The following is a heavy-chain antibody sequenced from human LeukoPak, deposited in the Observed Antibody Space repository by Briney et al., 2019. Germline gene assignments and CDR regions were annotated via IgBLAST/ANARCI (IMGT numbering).Heavy chain of an antibody. J-gene: IGHJ4*02. CDR2: IYYSGST. CDR3: ARGYCSGGSCIHDY. D-gene: IGHD2-15*01. CDR1: GGSISSYY. V-gene: IGHV4-59*01. Sequence: SETLSLTCTVSGGSISSYYWSWIRQPPGKGLEWIGDIYYSGSTNYNPSLNSRVTISVDTSKNQFSLKLSSVTAADTAVYYCARGYCSGGSCIHDYWGQGTLVTVSS.